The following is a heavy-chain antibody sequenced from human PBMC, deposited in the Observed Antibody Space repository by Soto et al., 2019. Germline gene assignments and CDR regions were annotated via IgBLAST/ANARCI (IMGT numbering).Heavy chain of an antibody. V-gene: IGHV4-31*03. D-gene: IGHD6-6*01. CDR3: ARDRGSSQWTYYFDY. J-gene: IGHJ4*02. CDR2: IYYSGST. Sequence: SLTCTVSGCSSISFGYYCSLIRQPPGKGLEWIGYIYYSGSTYYNPSLKSRVTISVDTSKNQFSLKLSSVTAADTAVYYCARDRGSSQWTYYFDYWGQGTLVTVSS. CDR1: GCSSISFGYY.